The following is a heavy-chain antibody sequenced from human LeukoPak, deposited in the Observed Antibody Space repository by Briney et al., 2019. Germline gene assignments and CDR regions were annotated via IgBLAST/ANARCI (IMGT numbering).Heavy chain of an antibody. Sequence: QTGGSLRLSCAASGFTVSSNYMSWVRQAPGKGLEWVSVVYSGGSTYYADSVKGRFTIFRDNSKNTLYLQMNSLRAEDTAVYYCASPGGDYPTPTDAFDIWGQGTMVTVSS. D-gene: IGHD4-17*01. J-gene: IGHJ3*02. CDR3: ASPGGDYPTPTDAFDI. CDR2: VYSGGST. CDR1: GFTVSSNY. V-gene: IGHV3-53*01.